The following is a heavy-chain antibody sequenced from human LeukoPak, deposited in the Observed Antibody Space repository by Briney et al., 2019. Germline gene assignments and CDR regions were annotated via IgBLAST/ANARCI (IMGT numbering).Heavy chain of an antibody. D-gene: IGHD6-19*01. Sequence: SQTLSLTCTVSGGSISSGSYYWSWIRHPAGKGLEWIGRIYTSGSTNYNPSLKSRVTISVDTSKNQFSLKLSSVTAADTAVYYCARDGQYSSGWYTRREAFGIGGQGTMVTVSS. J-gene: IGHJ3*02. CDR3: ARDGQYSSGWYTRREAFGI. V-gene: IGHV4-61*02. CDR1: GGSISSGSYY. CDR2: IYTSGST.